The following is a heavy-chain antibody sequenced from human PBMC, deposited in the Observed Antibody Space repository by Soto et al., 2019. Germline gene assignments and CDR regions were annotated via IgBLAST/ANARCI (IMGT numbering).Heavy chain of an antibody. CDR1: GFTFSSYG. CDR3: VKEARLAVGGLDL. D-gene: IGHD3-10*01. CDR2: ISYDGSNK. V-gene: IGHV3-30*18. Sequence: QVQLVESGGGVVQPGRSLRLSCAASGFTFSSYGMHWVRQAPGKGLEWVAVISYDGSNKYYADSVRGRFTISRDTSKNTLSLQMDSLRVEDTAIYYCVKEARLAVGGLDLWGQGALVTVSS. J-gene: IGHJ5*02.